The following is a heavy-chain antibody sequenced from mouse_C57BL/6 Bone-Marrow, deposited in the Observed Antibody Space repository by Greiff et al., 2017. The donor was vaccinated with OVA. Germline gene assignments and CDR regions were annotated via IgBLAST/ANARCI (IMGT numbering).Heavy chain of an antibody. CDR2: IDPANGNT. J-gene: IGHJ1*03. V-gene: IGHV14-3*01. CDR3: ARYYGSPYWYFDV. D-gene: IGHD1-1*01. Sequence: VQLKESVAELVRPGASVKLSCTASGFNIKNTYMHWVKQRPEQGLEWIGRIDPANGNTKYAPKFQGKATITADTSSNTAYLQLSSLTSEDTAIYYCARYYGSPYWYFDVWGTGTTVTVSS. CDR1: GFNIKNTY.